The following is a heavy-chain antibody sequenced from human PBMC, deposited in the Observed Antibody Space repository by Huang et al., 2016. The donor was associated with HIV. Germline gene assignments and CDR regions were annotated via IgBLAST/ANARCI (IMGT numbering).Heavy chain of an antibody. CDR1: GDSVSSHY. CDR3: VRDQGRLAVGGIDNWFDP. D-gene: IGHD6-19*01. CDR2: VYDSGTT. J-gene: IGHJ5*02. V-gene: IGHV4-59*02. Sequence: QVRLQESGPGLVKPSETLSLSCTVSGDSVSSHYWGWIRHPPGKGLEWIGTVYDSGTTKYNPRLKSRRTISVDTSKNGFSLNITSVSAADTAMYFCVRDQGRLAVGGIDNWFDPWGQGALVTVSS.